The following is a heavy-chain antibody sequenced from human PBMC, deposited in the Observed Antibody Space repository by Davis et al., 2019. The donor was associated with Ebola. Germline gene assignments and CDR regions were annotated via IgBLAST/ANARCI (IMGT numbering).Heavy chain of an antibody. V-gene: IGHV3-7*04. CDR2: IKQDGSEK. Sequence: GESLKISCAASGFTFSSYWMGWVRQAPGKGLEWVANIKQDGSEKYYVDSVKGRFTISRDNAKNSLYLQMNSLRAEDTAVYYCARAAGGALPDYWGQGTLVTVSS. J-gene: IGHJ4*02. D-gene: IGHD1-26*01. CDR1: GFTFSSYW. CDR3: ARAAGGALPDY.